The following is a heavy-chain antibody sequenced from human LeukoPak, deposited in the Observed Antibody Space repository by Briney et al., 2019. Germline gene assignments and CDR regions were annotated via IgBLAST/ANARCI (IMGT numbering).Heavy chain of an antibody. Sequence: ASLKVSCKASGYTFTSYDINWVRQATGERVEWIGWINPNSGNTGYAQKLQGRVTMTRNTSISTGYMELSRLRSEDTAVYYCARRTYIAARPIYYYYYYMDVWGKGTTVTVSS. CDR1: GYTFTSYD. J-gene: IGHJ6*03. CDR2: INPNSGNT. D-gene: IGHD6-6*01. CDR3: ARRTYIAARPIYYYYYYMDV. V-gene: IGHV1-8*01.